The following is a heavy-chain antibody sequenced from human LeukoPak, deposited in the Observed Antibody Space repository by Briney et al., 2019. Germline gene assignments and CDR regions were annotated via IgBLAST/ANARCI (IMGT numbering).Heavy chain of an antibody. CDR2: VCSGGNI. D-gene: IGHD1-1*01. CDR1: GGSVSSGYY. Sequence: SETLSPTCTVSGGSVSSGYYWGWIRPPPGKGLEWIGRVCSGGNICSNPSRESRATLSVDPSSSPSFLQLTSPPAAHTAVYFRARFPGILMPFASWGQGTLVPISS. V-gene: IGHV4-39*01. CDR3: ARFPGILMPFAS. J-gene: IGHJ4*02.